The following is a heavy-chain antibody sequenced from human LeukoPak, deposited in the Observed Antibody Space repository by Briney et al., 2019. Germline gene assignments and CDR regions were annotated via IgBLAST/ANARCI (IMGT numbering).Heavy chain of an antibody. V-gene: IGHV3-7*01. Sequence: GGSLRLSCAASGFTFSSYWMSWVRQAPGKGLEWVANIKQEGSEKYYVDSVKGRFTISRDNAKNSLYLQMNSLRAEDTAVYYCARDQKLLWFGELSGYNWFDPWGQGTLVTVSS. CDR3: ARDQKLLWFGELSGYNWFDP. D-gene: IGHD3-10*01. CDR2: IKQEGSEK. CDR1: GFTFSSYW. J-gene: IGHJ5*02.